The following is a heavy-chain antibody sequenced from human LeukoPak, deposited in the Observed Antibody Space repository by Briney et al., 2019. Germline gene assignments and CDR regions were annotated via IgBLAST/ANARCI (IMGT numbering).Heavy chain of an antibody. J-gene: IGHJ3*02. CDR1: GYTFTGYY. CDR2: INPNSGGT. Sequence: ASVKVSCKASGYTFTGYYMHWVRQAPGQGLEWMGWINPNSGGTNYAQKFQGRVTMTRDTSISTAYMELSRLRSDDTAVYYCAAGRGYCGGGSCYGDDAFDIWGQGPMVTVSS. D-gene: IGHD2-15*01. CDR3: AAGRGYCGGGSCYGDDAFDI. V-gene: IGHV1-2*02.